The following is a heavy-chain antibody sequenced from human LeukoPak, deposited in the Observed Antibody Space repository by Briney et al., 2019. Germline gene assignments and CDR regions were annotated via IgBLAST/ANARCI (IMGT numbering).Heavy chain of an antibody. V-gene: IGHV1-2*02. CDR2: INPNSGGT. D-gene: IGHD5-24*01. CDR3: ARAEMATIDLDY. CDR1: GYTFTGYY. Sequence: ASVKVSCKASGYTFTGYYMHWVRQAPRQGLEWMGWINPNSGGTNYAQKFQGRVTMTRDTSISTAYMELSRLRSDDTAVYYCARAEMATIDLDYWGQGTLVTVSS. J-gene: IGHJ4*02.